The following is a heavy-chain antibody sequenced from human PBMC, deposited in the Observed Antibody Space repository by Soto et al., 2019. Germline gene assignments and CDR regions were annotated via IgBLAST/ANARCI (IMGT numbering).Heavy chain of an antibody. CDR1: GFTFSTYA. Sequence: EVQLLESGGGLVQPGGSLRLSCAASGFTFSTYAMTWVRQAPGKGLEWVSAISGSSGNTFFADSVKGRFTISRDNSKNTLYLQMNSLRAEDTAVYYCAKASSGSWGVFDYWGQGTLITVSS. J-gene: IGHJ4*02. CDR3: AKASSGSWGVFDY. D-gene: IGHD6-13*01. V-gene: IGHV3-23*01. CDR2: ISGSSGNT.